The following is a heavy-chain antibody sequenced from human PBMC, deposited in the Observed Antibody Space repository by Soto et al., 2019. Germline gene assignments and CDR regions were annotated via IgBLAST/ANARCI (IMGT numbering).Heavy chain of an antibody. CDR1: GYSFTSYW. CDR3: ARHREMATILDY. V-gene: IGHV5-10-1*01. D-gene: IGHD5-12*01. J-gene: IGHJ4*02. CDR2: IDPSDSYT. Sequence: LKISCKGSGYSFTSYWISWVRQMPGKGLEWMGRIDPSDSYTNYSPSFQGHVTISADKSISTAYLQWSSLKASDTAMYYCARHREMATILDYWGQGTLVTVSS.